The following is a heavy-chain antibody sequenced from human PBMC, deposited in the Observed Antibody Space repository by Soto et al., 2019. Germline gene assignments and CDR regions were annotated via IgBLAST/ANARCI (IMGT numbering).Heavy chain of an antibody. D-gene: IGHD1-26*01. V-gene: IGHV3-48*02. J-gene: IGHJ4*02. CDR1: GFSFSAFK. Sequence: LRLSCAASGFSFSAFKFNWVRQAPGKGLEWISSVTSGSDDIKYADSVKGRFTISRDNGKNSLYLQMNSLKEEDTALYYCATSGSTRFDYWGPGTLVTVSS. CDR3: ATSGSTRFDY. CDR2: VTSGSDDI.